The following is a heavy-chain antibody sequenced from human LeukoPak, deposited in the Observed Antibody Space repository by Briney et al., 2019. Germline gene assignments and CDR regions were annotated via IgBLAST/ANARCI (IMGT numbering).Heavy chain of an antibody. J-gene: IGHJ4*02. CDR1: GFTVSSNY. CDR2: IYSGGST. D-gene: IGHD3-22*01. CDR3: ARMNLSSGFDY. Sequence: GGSLRLSCAASGFTVSSNYMSWVRQAPGKGLEWVSVIYSGGSTYYADSVKGRFTISRDNSKNTLYLQMNSLRAEDTAVYYCARMNLSSGFDYWGQGTLVTVSS. V-gene: IGHV3-66*01.